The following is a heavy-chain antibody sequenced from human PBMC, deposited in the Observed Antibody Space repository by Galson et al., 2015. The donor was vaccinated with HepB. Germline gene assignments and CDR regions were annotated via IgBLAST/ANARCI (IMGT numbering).Heavy chain of an antibody. CDR1: QFTFASYT. CDR3: AKDVHSSSVWYFDL. D-gene: IGHD6-6*01. Sequence: SLRLSCAGSQFTFASYTMAWVHQAPGKGLEWVSAISGSDRTTYYADFVKGRFTISRDNSKNTLYLEMNSLRAEDTAIYYCAKDVHSSSVWYFDLWGRGTLVSVSS. J-gene: IGHJ2*01. V-gene: IGHV3-23*01. CDR2: ISGSDRTT.